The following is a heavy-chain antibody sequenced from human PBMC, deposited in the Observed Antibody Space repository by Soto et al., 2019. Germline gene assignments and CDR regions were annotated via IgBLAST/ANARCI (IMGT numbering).Heavy chain of an antibody. V-gene: IGHV4-59*08. CDR3: ARGERFGELLVVDWFDP. Sequence: SETLSLTCTVSGGSISSYYWSWIRQPPGKGLEWIGYIYYSGSTNYNPSLKSRVTISVDTSKNQFSLKLSSVTAADTAVYYCARGERFGELLVVDWFDPWGQGTLVTVSS. J-gene: IGHJ5*02. CDR2: IYYSGST. CDR1: GGSISSYY. D-gene: IGHD3-10*01.